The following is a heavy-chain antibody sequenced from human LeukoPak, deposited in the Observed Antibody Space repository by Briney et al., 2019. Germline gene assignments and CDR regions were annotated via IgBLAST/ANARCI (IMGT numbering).Heavy chain of an antibody. CDR1: GFTFSSDS. CDR2: ISGSGGST. J-gene: IGHJ4*02. CDR3: AKAGGFRYFDFGYFDY. V-gene: IGHV3-23*01. D-gene: IGHD3-9*01. Sequence: GESLRLSCAASGFTFSSDSMYWGCQAPREGLEWVSAISGSGGSTYYADSVKGRFTISRDNSKNTLYLQMNSLRAEDTAVYYCAKAGGFRYFDFGYFDYWGQGTLVTVSS.